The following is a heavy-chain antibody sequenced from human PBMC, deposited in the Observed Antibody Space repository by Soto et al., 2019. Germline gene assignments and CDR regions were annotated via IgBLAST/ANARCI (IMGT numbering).Heavy chain of an antibody. CDR2: IHYSGNT. V-gene: IGHV4-31*02. CDR1: GDSISSSSYY. Sequence: SETLSLTXTVSGDSISSSSYYWSWIRQHPGKGLEWIGYIHYSGNTRYNPSLKSRLTISVDTSKNQFSLMLSSLTAADTAVYFCARARVPYSSTWYRYDYYGMDIWGQGTTVTVSS. CDR3: ARARVPYSSTWYRYDYYGMDI. J-gene: IGHJ6*02. D-gene: IGHD6-13*01.